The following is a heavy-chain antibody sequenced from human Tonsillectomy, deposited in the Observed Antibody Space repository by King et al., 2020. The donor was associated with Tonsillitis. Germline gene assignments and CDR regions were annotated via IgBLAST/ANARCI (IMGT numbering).Heavy chain of an antibody. Sequence: VQLVESGGGVVQPGRSLRLSCAASGFSFSNYGMHWVRQAPGKGLEWVAVVWYDGSKQYYAESVKGRFSISKDNSKSTLYLEMNSLRAEDTAVYYCAKAASYYDILSGKWFDAWGQGTLVTVSS. CDR3: AKAASYYDILSGKWFDA. D-gene: IGHD3-9*01. J-gene: IGHJ5*02. CDR2: VWYDGSKQ. CDR1: GFSFSNYG. V-gene: IGHV3-33*06.